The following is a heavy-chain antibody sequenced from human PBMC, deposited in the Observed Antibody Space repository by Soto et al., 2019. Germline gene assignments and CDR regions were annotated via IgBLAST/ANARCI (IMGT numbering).Heavy chain of an antibody. CDR3: ARGNFWSGYYYYYGMDV. CDR1: GGSISSYY. CDR2: TYYSGST. D-gene: IGHD3-3*01. V-gene: IGHV4-59*01. J-gene: IGHJ6*02. Sequence: SETLSLTCTVSGGSISSYYWSWIRQPPGKGLEWIGYTYYSGSTNYNPSLKSRVTISVDTSKNQFSLKLSSVTAADTAVYYCARGNFWSGYYYYYGMDVWGQGTTVTVSS.